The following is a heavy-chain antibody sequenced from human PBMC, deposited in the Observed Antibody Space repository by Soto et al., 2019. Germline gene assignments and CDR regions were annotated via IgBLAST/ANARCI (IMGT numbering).Heavy chain of an antibody. V-gene: IGHV3-48*01. CDR3: ARDWMYAFDF. J-gene: IGHJ3*01. CDR1: GFTFSTYT. CDR2: IRSSTNTR. D-gene: IGHD2-2*03. Sequence: EVQLVESGGGLVQPGGSLRLSCAASGFTFSTYTMNWVRQAPGKGLEWISYIRSSTNTRSYADSVKGRFTISGDNAKNLLFLQMNSLRAEDTAVYYCARDWMYAFDFWGQGTVVTVSS.